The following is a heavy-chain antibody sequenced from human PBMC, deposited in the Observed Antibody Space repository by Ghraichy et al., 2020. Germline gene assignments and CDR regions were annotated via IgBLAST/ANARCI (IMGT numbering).Heavy chain of an antibody. D-gene: IGHD3-16*01. J-gene: IGHJ5*02. V-gene: IGHV4-30-2*01. CDR2: IYHSGST. CDR1: GGSISSGGYS. CDR3: ARVVEGGSVSWFDP. Sequence: SETLSLTCAVSGGSISSGGYSWSWIRQPPGKGLEWIGYIYHSGSTYYNPSLKSRVTISVDRSKNQFSLKLSSVTAADTAVYYCARVVEGGSVSWFDPWGQGTLVTVSS.